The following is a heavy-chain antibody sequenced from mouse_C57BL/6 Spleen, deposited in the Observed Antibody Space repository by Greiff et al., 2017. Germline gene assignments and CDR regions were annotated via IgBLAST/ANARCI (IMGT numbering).Heavy chain of an antibody. CDR1: GYTFTSYW. V-gene: IGHV1-61*01. J-gene: IGHJ2*01. CDR3: ARRAYYYGSSYGY. Sequence: QVQLKQPGAELVRPGSSVKLSCKASGYTFTSYWMDWVKQRPGQGLEWIGNIYPSDSETHYNQKFKDKATLTVDKSSSTAYMQLSSLTSEDSAVYYCARRAYYYGSSYGYWGQGTTLTVSS. CDR2: IYPSDSET. D-gene: IGHD1-1*01.